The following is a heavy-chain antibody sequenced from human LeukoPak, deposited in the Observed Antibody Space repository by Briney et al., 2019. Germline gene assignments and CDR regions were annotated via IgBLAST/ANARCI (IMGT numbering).Heavy chain of an antibody. V-gene: IGHV3-7*01. J-gene: IGHJ4*02. CDR2: IKQDESKK. CDR1: GFGFRSYW. D-gene: IGHD3-22*01. CDR3: ARTYYYDSSGYYFESYFDY. Sequence: GGSLRLSCAASGFGFRSYWMSWVRQAPGKGLEWVANIKQDESKKYYVDSVKGRFIISRDNAKNSLYLQMNSLRAEDTAVYYCARTYYYDSSGYYFESYFDYWGQGTLVTVSS.